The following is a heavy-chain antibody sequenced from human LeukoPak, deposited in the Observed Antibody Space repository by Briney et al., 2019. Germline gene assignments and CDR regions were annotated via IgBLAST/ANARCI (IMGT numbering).Heavy chain of an antibody. J-gene: IGHJ4*02. CDR1: GYSFSDYF. V-gene: IGHV1-69-2*01. CDR2: VDPEDGQT. D-gene: IGHD5/OR15-5a*01. Sequence: ASVKISCKTSGYSFSDYFIHWVQQASGKGLEWMGRVDPEDGQTLYAEKFQGRVTITADTSAETSSMELSSLRSEDTAIYYCAASTVSTFPDFWGPGTLVSVSS. CDR3: AASTVSTFPDF.